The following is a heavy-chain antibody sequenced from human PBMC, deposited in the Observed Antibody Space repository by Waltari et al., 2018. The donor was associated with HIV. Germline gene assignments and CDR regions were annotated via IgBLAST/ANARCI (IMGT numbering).Heavy chain of an antibody. CDR2: IDWNGGSA. Sequence: DVRLVESGGEVVRPGASLRLSCVASGFTIDDYGMAWVRQRPGQGLEWFSNIDWNGGSANYGDSVKGRFTVFRDNPKASLYLQMNNLRDEDTGLYYCVRDSDGSGYDIWGRGTLVTVFS. CDR3: VRDSDGSGYDI. V-gene: IGHV3-20*04. CDR1: GFTIDDYG. J-gene: IGHJ1*01. D-gene: IGHD3-3*01.